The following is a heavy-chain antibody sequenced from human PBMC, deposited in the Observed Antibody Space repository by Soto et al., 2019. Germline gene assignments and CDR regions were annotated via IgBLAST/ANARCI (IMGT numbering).Heavy chain of an antibody. Sequence: QVQLVESGGGLVKPGGSLRLSCAASGFTFSDFHMIWVRQAPGKGLEWISYIYRGGSTVSYADSVQGRFTISRDNAKNSMYLQLDSLRVEDTAVYYCARDKEMATITECVYWCQGTLVTVSS. V-gene: IGHV3-11*01. CDR2: IYRGGSTV. CDR3: ARDKEMATITECVY. CDR1: GFTFSDFH. J-gene: IGHJ4*02. D-gene: IGHD5-12*01.